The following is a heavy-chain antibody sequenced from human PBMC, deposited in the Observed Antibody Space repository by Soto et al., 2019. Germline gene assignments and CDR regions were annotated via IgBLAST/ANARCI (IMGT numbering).Heavy chain of an antibody. V-gene: IGHV4-31*01. J-gene: IGHJ6*02. CDR1: SGSISGGRYY. D-gene: IGHD3-10*01. Sequence: QVQLQESRPGLVKPPQTLSLTSTVSSGSISGGRYYWSWIRQHPGKGLEWIGCISYSRNTYYNPSLKTLVTISLDASRNQFSLKLSSVTAADTAVYYCARDHGSITSYYYGMDVWGQGTTVTVSS. CDR3: ARDHGSITSYYYGMDV. CDR2: ISYSRNT.